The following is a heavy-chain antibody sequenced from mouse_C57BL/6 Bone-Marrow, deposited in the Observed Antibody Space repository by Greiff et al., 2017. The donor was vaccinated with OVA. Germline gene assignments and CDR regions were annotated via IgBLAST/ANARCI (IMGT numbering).Heavy chain of an antibody. Sequence: EVQLQESGGGLVKPGGSLKLSCAASGFTFSDYGMHWVRQAPEKGLEWVAYISSGSSTIYYADTVKGRFTISRDNAKNTLFLQMTSLRSEDTAMYYCARSKVRGSPWYFDVWGTGTTVTVSS. CDR3: ARSKVRGSPWYFDV. CDR2: ISSGSSTI. J-gene: IGHJ1*03. D-gene: IGHD2-14*01. V-gene: IGHV5-17*01. CDR1: GFTFSDYG.